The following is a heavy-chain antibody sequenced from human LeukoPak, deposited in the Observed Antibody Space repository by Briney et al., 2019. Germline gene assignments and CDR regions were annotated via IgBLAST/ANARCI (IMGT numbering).Heavy chain of an antibody. CDR1: GFTVSSNY. D-gene: IGHD1-7*01. J-gene: IGHJ4*02. Sequence: PGGSLRLSCAVSGFTVSSNYMSWVRQAPGKGLEWVSVIYGGGTTYYADSVKGRFTISRDNSKNTLYVQMNSLRAEDTAVYYCARVMNYAHDYWGQGTLVTVSS. CDR2: IYGGGTT. V-gene: IGHV3-53*01. CDR3: ARVMNYAHDY.